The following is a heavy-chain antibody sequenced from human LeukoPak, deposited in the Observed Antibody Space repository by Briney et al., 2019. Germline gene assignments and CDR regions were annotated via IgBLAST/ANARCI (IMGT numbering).Heavy chain of an antibody. Sequence: SETLSLTCAVYGGSFSGYYWSWIRQPPGKGLEWIEEINHSGSTNYNPSLKSRVTISVDTSKNQFSLKLSSVTAADTAVYYCASGDYDLWGQGTLVTVSS. CDR2: INHSGST. D-gene: IGHD4-11*01. CDR3: ASGDYDL. CDR1: GGSFSGYY. J-gene: IGHJ5*02. V-gene: IGHV4-34*01.